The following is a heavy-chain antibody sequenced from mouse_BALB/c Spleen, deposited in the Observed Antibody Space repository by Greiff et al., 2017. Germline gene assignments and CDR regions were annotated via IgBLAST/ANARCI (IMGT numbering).Heavy chain of an antibody. Sequence: EVQRVESGGGLVKPGGSLKLSCAASGFTFSDYYMYWVRQTPEKRLEWVATISDGGSYTYYPDSVKGRFTISRDNAKNNLYLQMSSLKSEDTAMYYCARDHITTATAWFAYWGQGTLVTVSA. V-gene: IGHV5-4*02. D-gene: IGHD1-2*01. CDR2: ISDGGSYT. CDR1: GFTFSDYY. CDR3: ARDHITTATAWFAY. J-gene: IGHJ3*01.